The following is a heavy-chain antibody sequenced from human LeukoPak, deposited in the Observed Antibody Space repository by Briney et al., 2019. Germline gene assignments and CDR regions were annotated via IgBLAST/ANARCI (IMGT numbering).Heavy chain of an antibody. J-gene: IGHJ4*02. Sequence: SETLSLTCAVYGGSLSDYYWSWIRQPPGKGLEWIGEVNQDRSTTYNPSLKSRVTISVDTSKSQFFLKLNSVTAADTAVYYCARGPRFTYYYGSGSYQYWGQGALVTVSS. D-gene: IGHD3-10*01. CDR2: VNQDRST. CDR3: ARGPRFTYYYGSGSYQY. CDR1: GGSLSDYY. V-gene: IGHV4-34*01.